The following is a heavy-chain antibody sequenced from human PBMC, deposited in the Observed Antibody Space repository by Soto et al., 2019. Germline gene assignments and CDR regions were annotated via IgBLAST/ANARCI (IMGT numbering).Heavy chain of an antibody. Sequence: PSETLSLTCTVSGGSISSYYWSWIRQPPGKGLEWIGYIYYSGSTNYNPSLKSRVTISVDTSKNQFSLKLSSVTAADTAVYYCARVGCSGGSCYVYYWGQGTLVTVSS. CDR2: IYYSGST. V-gene: IGHV4-59*01. D-gene: IGHD2-15*01. CDR3: ARVGCSGGSCYVYY. J-gene: IGHJ4*02. CDR1: GGSISSYY.